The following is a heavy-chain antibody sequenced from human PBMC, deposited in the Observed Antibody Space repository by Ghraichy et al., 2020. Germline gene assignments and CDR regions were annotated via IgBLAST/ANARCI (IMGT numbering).Heavy chain of an antibody. Sequence: GGSLRLSCAASGFTFSSYAMSWVRQAPGKGLEWVSAISGSGGSTYYADSVKGRFTISRDNSKNTLYLQMNSLRAEDTAVYYCAKGKGSSGYYGLDYWGQGTLVTVSS. J-gene: IGHJ4*02. CDR3: AKGKGSSGYYGLDY. V-gene: IGHV3-23*01. CDR2: ISGSGGST. D-gene: IGHD3-22*01. CDR1: GFTFSSYA.